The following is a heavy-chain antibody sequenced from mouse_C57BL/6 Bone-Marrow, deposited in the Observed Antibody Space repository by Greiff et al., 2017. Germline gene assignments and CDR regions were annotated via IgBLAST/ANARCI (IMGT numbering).Heavy chain of an antibody. V-gene: IGHV14-2*01. CDR1: GFNIKDYY. CDR2: IDPEDGET. Sequence: EVMLVESGAELVKPGASVKLSCTASGFNIKDYYMHWVKQRTEQGLEWIGRIDPEDGETKYAPKFQGKATITADTSSNTAYLQLSSLTSEDTAVYYCASMDYYGSSWYYFDYWGQGTTLTVSS. J-gene: IGHJ2*01. CDR3: ASMDYYGSSWYYFDY. D-gene: IGHD1-1*01.